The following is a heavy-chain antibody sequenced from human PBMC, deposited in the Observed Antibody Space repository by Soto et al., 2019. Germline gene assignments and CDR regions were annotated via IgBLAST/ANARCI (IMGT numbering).Heavy chain of an antibody. Sequence: SETLSLTCTVSGGSISSGNHYWGWIRQHPGKGLEWIGYIYYSGSTDYNPSLKSRVTISIDPSDNQFSLKLSSVTAADAAVYYCARDRSDTYYYSDWGQGTLVTV. D-gene: IGHD3-10*01. CDR1: GGSISSGNHY. J-gene: IGHJ4*02. CDR2: IYYSGST. CDR3: ARDRSDTYYYSD. V-gene: IGHV4-31*03.